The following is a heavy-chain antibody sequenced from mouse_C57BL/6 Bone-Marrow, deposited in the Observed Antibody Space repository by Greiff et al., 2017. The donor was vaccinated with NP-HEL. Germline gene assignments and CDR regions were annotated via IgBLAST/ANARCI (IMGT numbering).Heavy chain of an antibody. Sequence: VKLQQPGAELVRPGSSVKLSCKASGYTFTSYWMHWVKQRPIQGLEWIGNIDPSDSETHYNQKFKDKATLTVDKSSSTAYMHLSSLTSEDSAVYYCARGDWDVPDYWGQGTTLTVSS. CDR3: ARGDWDVPDY. CDR1: GYTFTSYW. CDR2: IDPSDSET. V-gene: IGHV1-52*01. D-gene: IGHD4-1*01. J-gene: IGHJ2*01.